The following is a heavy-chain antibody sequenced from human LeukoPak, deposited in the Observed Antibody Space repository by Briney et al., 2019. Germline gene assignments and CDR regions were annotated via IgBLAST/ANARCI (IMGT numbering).Heavy chain of an antibody. Sequence: GGSLRLSCAASRFTFTSYAMSWVRQAPGKGLEWVSAISDSGGSTYYADSVKGRFTISRDSSKNTLYLQMNSLKTEDTAVYYCTTDPRSIAAADYWGQGTLVTVSS. J-gene: IGHJ4*02. D-gene: IGHD6-13*01. CDR2: ISDSGGST. V-gene: IGHV3-23*01. CDR3: TTDPRSIAAADY. CDR1: RFTFTSYA.